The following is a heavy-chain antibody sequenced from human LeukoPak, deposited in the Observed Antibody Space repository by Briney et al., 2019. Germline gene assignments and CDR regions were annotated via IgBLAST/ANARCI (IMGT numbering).Heavy chain of an antibody. CDR1: GGSISSSSYY. D-gene: IGHD3-10*01. CDR2: IYYSGST. CDR3: ARDRGSIIGHYGMDV. V-gene: IGHV4-61*01. Sequence: SETLSLTCTVSGGSISSSSYYWGWIRQPPGKGLEWIGYIYYSGSTNYNPSLKSRVTISVDTSKNQFSQKLSSVTAADTAVYYCARDRGSIIGHYGMDVWGQGTTVTVSS. J-gene: IGHJ6*02.